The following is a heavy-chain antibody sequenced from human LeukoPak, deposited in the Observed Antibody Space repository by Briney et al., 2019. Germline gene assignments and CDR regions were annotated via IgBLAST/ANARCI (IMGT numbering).Heavy chain of an antibody. V-gene: IGHV3-48*04. J-gene: IGHJ6*02. D-gene: IGHD2-15*01. Sequence: GGSLRLSCAASGFTFSSYWMHWVRQAPGKGLEWVSYISSSSSTMFYADSVKGRFTISRDNAKNSLYLQMSSLRAEDTAVYYCARGGYDVSYYYYYGMDVWGQGTTVTVSS. CDR1: GFTFSSYW. CDR3: ARGGYDVSYYYYYGMDV. CDR2: ISSSSSTM.